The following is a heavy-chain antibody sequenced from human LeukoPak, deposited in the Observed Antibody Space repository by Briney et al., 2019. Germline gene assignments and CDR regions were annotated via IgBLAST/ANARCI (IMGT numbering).Heavy chain of an antibody. Sequence: ASVKVSCKASGYTCTGYYMHWGRQAPGQGLEWMGWINPNSGGTNYAQKFQGRVTMTRDTSISTAYMELSRLRSDDTAVYYCARITSVDTATDGLDYWGQGTLVTVSS. D-gene: IGHD5-18*01. CDR3: ARITSVDTATDGLDY. CDR1: GYTCTGYY. J-gene: IGHJ4*02. CDR2: INPNSGGT. V-gene: IGHV1-2*02.